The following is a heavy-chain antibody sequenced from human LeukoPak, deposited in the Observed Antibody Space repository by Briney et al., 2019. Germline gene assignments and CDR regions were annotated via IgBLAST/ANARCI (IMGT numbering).Heavy chain of an antibody. CDR3: ARAPPLTTYYDFWSDFYSMDV. J-gene: IGHJ6*02. CDR1: GFTFSSYG. CDR2: IWYDGSNK. Sequence: GGSLRLSCAASGFTFSSYGMHWVRQAPGKGLGWVAVIWYDGSNKYYADSVKGRFTISRDNSKNSLYLQMNSLRAEDTAVYYCARAPPLTTYYDFWSDFYSMDVWGQGTTVTVSS. V-gene: IGHV3-33*01. D-gene: IGHD3-3*01.